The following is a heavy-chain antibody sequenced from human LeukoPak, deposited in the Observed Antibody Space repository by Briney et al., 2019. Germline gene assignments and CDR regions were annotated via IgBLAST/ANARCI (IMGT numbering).Heavy chain of an antibody. CDR1: GFTFSSYA. CDR3: ARGRVATELVYFDY. V-gene: IGHV3-30-3*01. CDR2: ISYDGSNK. Sequence: PGGSLRLSCAASGFTFSSYAVHWVRQAPGNGLEWVAVISYDGSNKYYADSVKGRFTISRDNSKNTLYLQMNSLRAEDTAVYYCARGRVATELVYFDYWGQGTLVTVSS. D-gene: IGHD5-12*01. J-gene: IGHJ4*02.